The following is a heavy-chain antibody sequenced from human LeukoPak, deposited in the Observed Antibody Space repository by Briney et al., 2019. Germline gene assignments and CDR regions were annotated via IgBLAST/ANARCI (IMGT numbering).Heavy chain of an antibody. D-gene: IGHD6-19*01. Sequence: TGGSLRLSCAASGFTFSSYSMNWVRQAPGKGLEWVSSISSSSSYIYYADSVKGRFTISRDNAKNSLYLQMNSLRAEDTAVYYCARPPLRGSSGLEWGQGTLVTVSS. CDR2: ISSSSSYI. J-gene: IGHJ4*02. V-gene: IGHV3-21*01. CDR1: GFTFSSYS. CDR3: ARPPLRGSSGLE.